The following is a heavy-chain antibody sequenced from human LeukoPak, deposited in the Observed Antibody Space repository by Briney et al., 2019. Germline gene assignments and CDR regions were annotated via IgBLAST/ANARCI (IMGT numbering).Heavy chain of an antibody. CDR1: GFSVSSNY. CDR2: IYSGGST. D-gene: IGHD6-6*01. J-gene: IGHJ4*02. V-gene: IGHV3-66*02. Sequence: GGSLRLSCAASGFSVSSNYMSWVRQAPEKGLEWVSVIYSGGSTYYADSVKGRFTISRDNSKNTLYLQMNSLRAEDTAVYYCAREGSSGGYFDYWGQGTLVTVSS. CDR3: AREGSSGGYFDY.